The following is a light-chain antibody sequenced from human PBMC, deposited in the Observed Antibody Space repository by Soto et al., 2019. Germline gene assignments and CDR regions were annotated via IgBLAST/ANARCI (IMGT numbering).Light chain of an antibody. V-gene: IGKV3-11*01. CDR1: QSVSSC. CDR3: QQCDNWPLT. CDR2: TTS. Sequence: EIVLTQSPATLSLSPGERATLSCRASQSVSSCLGWYQQKPGQAPRLLMYTTSSRATGIPARFSGSGSGTDFTLTISSLEPEDFAVYYCQQCDNWPLTFGGGTNVEIK. J-gene: IGKJ4*01.